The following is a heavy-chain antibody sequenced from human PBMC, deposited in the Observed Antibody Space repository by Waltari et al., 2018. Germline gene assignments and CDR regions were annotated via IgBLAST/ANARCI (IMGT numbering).Heavy chain of an antibody. D-gene: IGHD7-27*01. CDR2: IYTSGST. Sequence: QVQLQESGPGLVKPSETLSLTCTVSGGSISSYYWSWIRQPAGKGLEWIGRIYTSGSTNDNPSRKSRVTMSVDTSKNQFSLKLSSVTAADTAVYYCARVITGDPPIRGPDAFDIWGQGTMVTVSS. CDR1: GGSISSYY. V-gene: IGHV4-4*07. CDR3: ARVITGDPPIRGPDAFDI. J-gene: IGHJ3*02.